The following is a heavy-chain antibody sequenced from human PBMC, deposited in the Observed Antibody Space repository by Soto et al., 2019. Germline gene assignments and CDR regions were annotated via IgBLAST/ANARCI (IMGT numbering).Heavy chain of an antibody. CDR3: AGRPYYDYIWGKFPNY. CDR2: IYYSGST. D-gene: IGHD3-16*01. J-gene: IGHJ4*02. V-gene: IGHV4-59*01. CDR1: GGSISSYY. Sequence: SETLSLTCTVSGGSISSYYWSWIRQPPGKGLEWIGYIYYSGSTNYNPSLKSRVTISVDTSKNQFSLKLSSVTAADTAVFYCAGRPYYDYIWGKFPNYWGQGTLVTVSS.